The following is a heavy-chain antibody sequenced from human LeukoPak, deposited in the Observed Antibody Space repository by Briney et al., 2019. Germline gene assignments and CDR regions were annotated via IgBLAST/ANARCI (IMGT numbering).Heavy chain of an antibody. CDR3: ARERAVYYYDSSGYPPTWYYGMDV. Sequence: SVKVSCKASGGTFSSYAISWVRQAPGQGLEWMGRLIPILGMPNYAQKFQGRVTITADKSTSTAYMELSSLRSEDTAVYYCARERAVYYYDSSGYPPTWYYGMDVWGQGTTVTVSS. J-gene: IGHJ6*02. V-gene: IGHV1-69*04. CDR2: LIPILGMP. D-gene: IGHD3-22*01. CDR1: GGTFSSYA.